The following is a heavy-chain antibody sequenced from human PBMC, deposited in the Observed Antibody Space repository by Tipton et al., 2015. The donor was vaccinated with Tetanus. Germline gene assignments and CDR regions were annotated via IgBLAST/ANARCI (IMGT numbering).Heavy chain of an antibody. J-gene: IGHJ5*02. CDR2: MYYSGTT. Sequence: LRLSCTVSGVSISGYSWTWIRQPLGKGLQWIGYMYYSGTTHYNPSLKSRVTISIDRSKNQLSLKLTSVTAADTAVYYCARATSTGPAYNWFDPWGQGTLVTVSS. CDR1: GVSISGYS. CDR3: ARATSTGPAYNWFDP. V-gene: IGHV4-30-2*01. D-gene: IGHD2-8*02.